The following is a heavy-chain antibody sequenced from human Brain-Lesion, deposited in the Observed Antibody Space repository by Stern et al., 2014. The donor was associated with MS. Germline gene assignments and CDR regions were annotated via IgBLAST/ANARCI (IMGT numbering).Heavy chain of an antibody. Sequence: VQLEESGPGLVKPSETLSLPCTVSGGSISSSTYYWAWIRQPPGKGLEWIGNIYYSGFTYYNPFLKSRVTISVAMSKNQFSLKLSSVTAADTAIYYCARHDSVPRPSQLYSARDRGPGYFDYWGQGTLVTVSS. CDR2: IYYSGFT. CDR1: GGSISSSTYY. D-gene: IGHD1-26*01. V-gene: IGHV4-39*01. J-gene: IGHJ4*02. CDR3: ARHDSVPRPSQLYSARDRGPGYFDY.